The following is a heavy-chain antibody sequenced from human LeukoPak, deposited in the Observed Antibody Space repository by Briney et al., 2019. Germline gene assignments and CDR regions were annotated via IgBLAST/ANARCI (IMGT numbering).Heavy chain of an antibody. J-gene: IGHJ4*02. CDR3: ARRGGPNDY. CDR2: IYYSGST. Sequence: ASQTLSLTCTVSGGSISSGGHYWSWIRQHPGKGLEWIGYIYYSGSTYYNPSLKSRVTTSVDTSKNQFSLKLSSVTAADTAVYCCARRGGPNDYWGQGTLVTVSS. CDR1: GGSISSGGHY. V-gene: IGHV4-31*03.